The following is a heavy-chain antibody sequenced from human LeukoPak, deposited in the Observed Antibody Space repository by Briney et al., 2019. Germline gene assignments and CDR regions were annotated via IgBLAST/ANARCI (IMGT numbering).Heavy chain of an antibody. CDR3: ARERYSGYDAFDY. CDR2: IYHSGST. J-gene: IGHJ4*02. CDR1: GGSISSGGYY. D-gene: IGHD5-12*01. Sequence: SQTLSLTCTVSGGSISSGGYYWSWIRQPPGKGLEWIGYIYHSGSTYYNPSLKSRVTISVDTSKNQFSLKLSSVTAADTAVYYCARERYSGYDAFDYWGQGTLVTVSS. V-gene: IGHV4-30-2*01.